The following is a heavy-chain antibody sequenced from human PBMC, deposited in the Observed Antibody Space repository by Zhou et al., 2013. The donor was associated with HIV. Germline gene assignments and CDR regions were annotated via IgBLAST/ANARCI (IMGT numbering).Heavy chain of an antibody. J-gene: IGHJ4*02. CDR3: ATGTHALRELTWLLDT. Sequence: QVQLVQSGAEVKKPGSSAKVSCKASGDSFSRHAITWVRQARGQGLDWVGGVIPVSGLSHSSERFQGRVTISVDKSKTVSDLEVSGLSFGDTAVYYCATGTHALRELTWLLDTWGQGTLITVSS. CDR2: VIPVSGLS. D-gene: IGHD3-22*01. V-gene: IGHV1-69*14. CDR1: GDSFSRHA.